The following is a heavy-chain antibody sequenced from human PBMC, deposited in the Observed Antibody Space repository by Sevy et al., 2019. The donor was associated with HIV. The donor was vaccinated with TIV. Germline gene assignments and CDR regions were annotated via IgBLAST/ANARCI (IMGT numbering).Heavy chain of an antibody. Sequence: SQTLSLTCVISGDSVSSNSAAWNWIRQSPSRGLEWLGRTYYRSKWYNDYAVSVKSRITINPDTSKNQFSLQLNSVTPKDTAVYYCARVPRCIAAAGTCYYYGMDVWGQGTTVTVSS. CDR3: ARVPRCIAAAGTCYYYGMDV. D-gene: IGHD6-13*01. V-gene: IGHV6-1*01. CDR2: TYYRSKWYN. CDR1: GDSVSSNSAA. J-gene: IGHJ6*02.